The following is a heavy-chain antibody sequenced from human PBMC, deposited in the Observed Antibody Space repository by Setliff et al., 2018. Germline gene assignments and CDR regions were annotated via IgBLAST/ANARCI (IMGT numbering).Heavy chain of an antibody. Sequence: PGGSLRLSCAASGFSFSGSAVYWVRQASVKGLEWIGRIRGRTDNYATAYAASVRGRFTISRDDSKNTAYLQMNSLKTEDTAVYYCTFARDGYDVFDIWGQGTMDTVSS. CDR2: IRGRTDNYAT. V-gene: IGHV3-73*01. CDR3: TFARDGYDVFDI. J-gene: IGHJ3*02. D-gene: IGHD5-18*01. CDR1: GFSFSGSA.